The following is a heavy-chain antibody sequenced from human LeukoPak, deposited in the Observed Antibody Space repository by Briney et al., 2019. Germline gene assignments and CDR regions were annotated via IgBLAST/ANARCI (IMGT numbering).Heavy chain of an antibody. CDR2: ISGSGGST. D-gene: IGHD3-22*01. CDR3: AKDSVGYYYDSSALT. V-gene: IGHV3-23*01. J-gene: IGHJ5*02. CDR1: GFTFSSYA. Sequence: GGSLRLSCAASGFTFSSYAMSWVRQVPGKGLEWVSAISGSGGSTYYADSVKGRFTISRDNSKNTLYLQMNSLRAEDTAVYYCAKDSVGYYYDSSALTWGQGTLVTVSS.